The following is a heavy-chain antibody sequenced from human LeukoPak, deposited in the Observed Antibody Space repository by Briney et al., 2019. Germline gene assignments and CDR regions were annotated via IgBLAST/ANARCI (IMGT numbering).Heavy chain of an antibody. D-gene: IGHD6-13*01. CDR1: GFTFSSYT. Sequence: AGGSLRLSCAASGFTFSSYTMHWVRQSPGKGLEWVAVISYDGGNKYYADSVKGRFTISRDNSKNTLYLQMNSLRAEDTAVYYCARGLGIAAAGYFDYWGQGTLVTVSS. CDR3: ARGLGIAAAGYFDY. CDR2: ISYDGGNK. V-gene: IGHV3-30*04. J-gene: IGHJ4*02.